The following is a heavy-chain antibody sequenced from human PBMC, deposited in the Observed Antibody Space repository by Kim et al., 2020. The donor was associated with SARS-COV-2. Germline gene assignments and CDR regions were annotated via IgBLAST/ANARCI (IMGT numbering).Heavy chain of an antibody. J-gene: IGHJ4*02. CDR1: GFTFSNYG. CDR3: ASPPYCSGGSCYL. D-gene: IGHD2-15*01. V-gene: IGHV3-33*01. CDR2: IWYDGNKN. Sequence: GGSLRLSCAASGFTFSNYGMHWVRQAPGKGLEWVAVIWYDGNKNYYTDSVKGRFTISRDNSKNTLYLQMNSLRAEDTAVYYCASPPYCSGGSCYLWGQGTLVTVSS.